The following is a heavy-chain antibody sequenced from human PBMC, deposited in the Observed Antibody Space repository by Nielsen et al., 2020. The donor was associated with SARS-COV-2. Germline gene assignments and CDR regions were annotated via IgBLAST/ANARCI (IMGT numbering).Heavy chain of an antibody. Sequence: GESLKISCAASGFTFDDYAMSWVRQAPGKGLEWVSTISGSGGGTYYADSVKGRFSISRDNSKNTLYLQMNSLRAEDTALYYCAKEGNSGSDYDHWGQGTLVTVSS. CDR3: AKEGNSGSDYDH. D-gene: IGHD1-26*01. J-gene: IGHJ5*02. CDR2: ISGSGGGT. CDR1: GFTFDDYA. V-gene: IGHV3-23*01.